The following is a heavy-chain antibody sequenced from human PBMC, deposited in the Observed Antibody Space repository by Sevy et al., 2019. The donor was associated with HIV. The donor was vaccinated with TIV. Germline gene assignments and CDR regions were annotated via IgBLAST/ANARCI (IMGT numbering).Heavy chain of an antibody. J-gene: IGHJ4*02. D-gene: IGHD2-2*01. Sequence: ASVKVSCKASGYTFTSYDINWVRQATGQGLEWMGWMNPNSGNTGYAQKFQGRVTMTRNTSIGTAYLGLSSVRSEDTAVFSCARGGYCSSTSCYGPFWDFDYWGQGTLVTVSS. CDR2: MNPNSGNT. V-gene: IGHV1-8*01. CDR3: ARGGYCSSTSCYGPFWDFDY. CDR1: GYTFTSYD.